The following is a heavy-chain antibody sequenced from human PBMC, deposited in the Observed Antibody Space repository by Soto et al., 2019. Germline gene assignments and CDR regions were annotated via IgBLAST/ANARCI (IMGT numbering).Heavy chain of an antibody. J-gene: IGHJ6*02. CDR3: ARTQWDYWNFDYHRYLLDV. CDR1: GYTFTSYA. V-gene: IGHV1-3*01. D-gene: IGHD1-7*01. CDR2: INAGNGNT. Sequence: ASVKVSCKASGYTFTSYAMHWVRQAPGQRLDWMGWINAGNGNTKYSQRFQGRVTITRDTSASTVYMELSSLRSEDTAVYYCARTQWDYWNFDYHRYLLDVWGQGTTVTGSS.